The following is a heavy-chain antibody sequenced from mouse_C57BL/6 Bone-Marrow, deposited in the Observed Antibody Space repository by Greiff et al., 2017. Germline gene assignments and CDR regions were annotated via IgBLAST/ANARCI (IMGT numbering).Heavy chain of an antibody. CDR2: IYPGSGNT. CDR3: ARENGSSYEVDY. J-gene: IGHJ2*01. D-gene: IGHD1-1*01. Sequence: QVHVKQSGAELVRPGASVKLSCKASGYTFTDYYINWVKQRPGQGLEWIARIYPGSGNTYYNEKFKGKATLTAEKSSSTAYMQRSSLTSEDSAVYFCARENGSSYEVDYWGQGTTLTVSS. CDR1: GYTFTDYY. V-gene: IGHV1-76*01.